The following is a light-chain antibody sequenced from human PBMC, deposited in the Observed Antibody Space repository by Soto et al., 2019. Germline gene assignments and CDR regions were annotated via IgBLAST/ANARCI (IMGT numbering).Light chain of an antibody. Sequence: EIGLTQSPGTLSLSPGERATLSCRASQSVSSSYLAWYQQKPGQAPRLLIYGASSRATGIPDRFSGSGSGTHFTLTISRLEPEDFAVYYCQQYGSTPRTFGQGTKLQIK. CDR3: QQYGSTPRT. V-gene: IGKV3-20*01. CDR2: GAS. J-gene: IGKJ2*01. CDR1: QSVSSSY.